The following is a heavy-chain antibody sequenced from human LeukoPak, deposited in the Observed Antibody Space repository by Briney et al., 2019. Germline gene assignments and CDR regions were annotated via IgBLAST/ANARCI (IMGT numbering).Heavy chain of an antibody. CDR3: AREGVAATGLDY. Sequence: ASVTVSCKASGYTFSIYNMHWVRQAPGQGLEWMGIINPSGGSASNAQKFQGRLTMTRDTSTSTLYMELSSLRSEDTAVYYCAREGVAATGLDYWGQGTLVTVSS. CDR1: GYTFSIYN. D-gene: IGHD6-13*01. CDR2: INPSGGSA. V-gene: IGHV1-46*01. J-gene: IGHJ4*02.